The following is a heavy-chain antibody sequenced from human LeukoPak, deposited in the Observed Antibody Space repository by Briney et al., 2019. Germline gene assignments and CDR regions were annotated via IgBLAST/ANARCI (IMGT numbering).Heavy chain of an antibody. CDR1: GFTFSSYA. J-gene: IGHJ3*02. CDR2: ISGSGGST. V-gene: IGHV3-23*01. D-gene: IGHD4-17*01. Sequence: GGSLRLSCAASGFTFSSYAMSWVRQAPGKGLEWVSAISGSGGSTYYADSVKGRFTISRDNSKNTLYLQMNSLRAEDTAVYYCARVPDYGDYRAAFDIWGQGTMVTVSS. CDR3: ARVPDYGDYRAAFDI.